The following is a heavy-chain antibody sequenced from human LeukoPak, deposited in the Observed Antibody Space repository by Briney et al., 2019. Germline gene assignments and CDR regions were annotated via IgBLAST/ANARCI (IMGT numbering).Heavy chain of an antibody. J-gene: IGHJ5*02. CDR3: ARVMGHCSGGSCINWFDP. D-gene: IGHD2-15*01. CDR1: GGSISSYY. V-gene: IGHV4-59*01. Sequence: KSSETLSLTCTVSGGSISSYYWSWIRQPPGKGLEWLGYIYYSGSTNYNPSLKSRVTISVDTSKNQFSLKLSSVTAADTAVYYCARVMGHCSGGSCINWFDPWGQGTLVTVSS. CDR2: IYYSGST.